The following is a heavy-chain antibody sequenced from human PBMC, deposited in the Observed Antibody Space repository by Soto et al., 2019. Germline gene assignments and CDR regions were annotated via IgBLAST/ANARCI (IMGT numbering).Heavy chain of an antibody. CDR2: INAGNGNT. CDR3: ARSAKTPWLHDF. CDR1: GCSFIDYR. V-gene: IGHV1-3*01. D-gene: IGHD5-12*01. Sequence: ASVKVSCKASGCSFIDYRILWVRQAPGQSLEWLGWINAGNGNTKYSHKFQDRVTITSDTSATTTYMELRSLRSEDTAVFYCARSAKTPWLHDFWGKGTLVTVSS. J-gene: IGHJ1*01.